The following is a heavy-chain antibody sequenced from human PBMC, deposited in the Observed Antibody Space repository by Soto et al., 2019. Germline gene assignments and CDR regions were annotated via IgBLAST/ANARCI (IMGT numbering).Heavy chain of an antibody. Sequence: QVQLQESGPGLVKPSETLSLNCTVSGGSVSSGSHYWSWIRQPPGKGLEWLGYIYYSGSTNYNHSLKSRVTISLDTSKNQFSLKLSSVTAAYTAVYYCARVTTVTSLDYWGQGTLVTVSS. CDR2: IYYSGST. CDR3: ARVTTVTSLDY. CDR1: GGSVSSGSHY. D-gene: IGHD4-4*01. V-gene: IGHV4-61*01. J-gene: IGHJ4*02.